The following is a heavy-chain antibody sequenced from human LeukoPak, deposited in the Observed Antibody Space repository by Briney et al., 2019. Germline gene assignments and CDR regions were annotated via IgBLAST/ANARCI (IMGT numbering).Heavy chain of an antibody. D-gene: IGHD6-13*01. V-gene: IGHV3-23*01. J-gene: IGHJ6*03. Sequence: GGSLRLSCAASGFTFSSYAMSWVRQAPGKGLEWVSAISGSGGSTYYADSVKGRFTISRDNSKNTLYLQMNSLRAEDTAVYYCARYSSSWYNYYYYYYMDVWGKGTTVTISS. CDR2: ISGSGGST. CDR1: GFTFSSYA. CDR3: ARYSSSWYNYYYYYYMDV.